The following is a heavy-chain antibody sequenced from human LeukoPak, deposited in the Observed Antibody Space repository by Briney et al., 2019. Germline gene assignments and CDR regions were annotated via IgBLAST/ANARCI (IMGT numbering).Heavy chain of an antibody. CDR2: IYSGGST. CDR3: AREYPLFHYFDY. D-gene: IGHD2-2*01. V-gene: IGHV3-53*01. J-gene: IGHJ4*02. CDR1: GFTVSSNY. Sequence: GGSLRLSCAASGFTVSSNYMSWVRQAPGKGLEWVSVIYSGGSTYYADSVKGGFTISRDNSKDTLYLQMNSLRAEDTAVYYCAREYPLFHYFDYWGQGTLVTVSS.